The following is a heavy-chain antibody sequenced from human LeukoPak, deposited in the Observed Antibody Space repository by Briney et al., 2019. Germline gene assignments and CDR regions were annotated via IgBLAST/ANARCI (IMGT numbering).Heavy chain of an antibody. D-gene: IGHD4-23*01. Sequence: SETLFDTCTVSGGSISSYYWSWIRQPPGKGLEWIGYIYYSGSTNYNPSLNSRVTISVDTSKNQFSLKLNSVTAADTAVYYCARDYGGNSNYYYYGIHLWRQGPTVTVSS. J-gene: IGHJ6*02. V-gene: IGHV4-59*01. CDR3: ARDYGGNSNYYYYGIHL. CDR1: GGSISSYY. CDR2: IYYSGST.